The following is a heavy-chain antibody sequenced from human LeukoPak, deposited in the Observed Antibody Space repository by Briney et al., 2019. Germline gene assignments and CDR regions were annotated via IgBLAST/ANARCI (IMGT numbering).Heavy chain of an antibody. CDR3: ARVTRGVVPAAMGGWFDP. D-gene: IGHD2-2*01. Sequence: SETLSLTCTVSGGSISSHYWSWIRQPPGKGLEWIGYIYYSGSTNYNPSLKSRVTISVDTSKNQFSLKLSSVTAADTAVYYCARVTRGVVPAAMGGWFDPWGQGTLVTVSS. V-gene: IGHV4-59*11. CDR2: IYYSGST. CDR1: GGSISSHY. J-gene: IGHJ5*02.